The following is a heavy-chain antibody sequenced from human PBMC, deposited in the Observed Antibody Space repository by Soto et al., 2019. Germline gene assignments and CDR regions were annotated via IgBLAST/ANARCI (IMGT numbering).Heavy chain of an antibody. Sequence: GGSLRLSCAASGFTFSSYAMSWVRQAPGKGLEWVSAISGSGGSTYYADSVKGRFTISRDNSKNTLYLQMNSLRAEDTAVYYCAKDLQDTMIVVVPSRLFDYWGQGTLVTVSS. CDR3: AKDLQDTMIVVVPSRLFDY. CDR1: GFTFSSYA. D-gene: IGHD3-22*01. V-gene: IGHV3-23*01. CDR2: ISGSGGST. J-gene: IGHJ4*02.